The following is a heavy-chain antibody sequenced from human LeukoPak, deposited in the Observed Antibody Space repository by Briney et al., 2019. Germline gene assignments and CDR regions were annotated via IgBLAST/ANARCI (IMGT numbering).Heavy chain of an antibody. D-gene: IGHD1-7*01. V-gene: IGHV3-74*01. CDR2: INTDGSST. CDR1: GFTFSSYW. CDR3: ARMNYVSSGWGAPFDY. J-gene: IGHJ4*02. Sequence: GGSLRLSCAASGFTFSSYWMHWVRQAPGKGLVWVSRINTDGSSTSYADSVKGRFTISRDNAKNSLYLQMNSLRAEDTAVYYCARMNYVSSGWGAPFDYWGRGTLVTVSS.